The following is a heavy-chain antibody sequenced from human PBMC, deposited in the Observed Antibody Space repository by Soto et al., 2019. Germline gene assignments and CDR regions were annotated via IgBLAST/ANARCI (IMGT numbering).Heavy chain of an antibody. D-gene: IGHD6-13*01. J-gene: IGHJ4*02. CDR2: IYHSGST. CDR1: GASINDSYW. V-gene: IGHV4-4*02. CDR3: TREGLAVAGIEF. Sequence: QVQLQESGPGLVKPSGTLSLTCAVSGASINDSYWWSWVRQTPGKGLEWIGEIYHSGSTNYHPSLKSRVTRSVEKSKNPFSLKWSFVTAADTGFYYCTREGLAVAGIEFWGPGTLVTVSS.